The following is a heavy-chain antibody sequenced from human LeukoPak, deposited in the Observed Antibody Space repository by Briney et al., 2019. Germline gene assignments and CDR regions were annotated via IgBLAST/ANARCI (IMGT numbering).Heavy chain of an antibody. J-gene: IGHJ4*02. CDR1: GFTVSSSY. CDR3: ARGVAAAGTTLDY. Sequence: PGGSLRLSCAASGFTVSSSYMTWVRQAPGKGLEGVSVIYSGGTTYYADSVKGRFTISRDNSKNTLYLQMNSLRDEDTAVYYCARGVAAAGTTLDYWGQGTLVTVSS. D-gene: IGHD6-13*01. CDR2: IYSGGTT. V-gene: IGHV3-66*01.